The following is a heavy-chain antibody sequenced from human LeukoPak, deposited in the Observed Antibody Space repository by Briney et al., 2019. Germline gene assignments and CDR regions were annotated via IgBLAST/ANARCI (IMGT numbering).Heavy chain of an antibody. J-gene: IGHJ4*02. CDR2: FDPEDGET. Sequence: ASVKVSCKVSGYTLTELSMHWVRQAPGKELEWMGGFDPEDGETIYAQKFQGRVTMTEDTSTDTAYMELSSLRSEDTAVYYCATAEPRRYCSGGSCYVDDYWGQGTLVTVSS. D-gene: IGHD2-15*01. CDR1: GYTLTELS. CDR3: ATAEPRRYCSGGSCYVDDY. V-gene: IGHV1-24*01.